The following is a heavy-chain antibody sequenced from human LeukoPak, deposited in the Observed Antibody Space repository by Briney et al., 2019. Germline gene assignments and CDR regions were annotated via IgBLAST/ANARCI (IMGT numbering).Heavy chain of an antibody. CDR3: ARGRDFWSGHYDY. D-gene: IGHD3-3*01. Sequence: SETLSLTCTVSGDSISSSYWGWIRHPPGKGLEWIGYVYYTGSTNYSPSLRSRVTISVDTSKNQFSLKLTSVTAADTAVYYCARGRDFWSGHYDYWGQGTLVTVSS. V-gene: IGHV4-59*01. CDR2: VYYTGST. CDR1: GDSISSSY. J-gene: IGHJ4*02.